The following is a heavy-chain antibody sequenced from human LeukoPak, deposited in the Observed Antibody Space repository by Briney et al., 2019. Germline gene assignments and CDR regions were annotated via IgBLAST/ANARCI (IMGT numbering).Heavy chain of an antibody. V-gene: IGHV1-8*01. Sequence: GASVKVSCMASGYTFNIYDINWVRQAPGQGLEWMGWMNPNSGNTGYAQKFQGRVTMTRNTSITTAYMELRSLKSDDTAVYYCAREDYYGSGSFSNWLDPWGQGTLVTVSS. CDR1: GYTFNIYD. CDR3: AREDYYGSGSFSNWLDP. D-gene: IGHD3-10*01. CDR2: MNPNSGNT. J-gene: IGHJ5*02.